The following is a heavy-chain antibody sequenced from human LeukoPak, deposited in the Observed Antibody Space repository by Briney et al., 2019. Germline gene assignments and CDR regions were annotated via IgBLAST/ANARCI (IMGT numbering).Heavy chain of an antibody. CDR2: IKQDGSEK. Sequence: GGSLRVSCAGSGFTFSSYWMSWVRQAPGKGLEWVANIKQDGSEKYYVDSVKGRFTTSRDNAKNSLYLQMNSLRAEDTAVYYCAREERWAIFGVVIGNWFDPWGQGTLVTVSS. CDR1: GFTFSSYW. V-gene: IGHV3-7*01. D-gene: IGHD3-3*01. CDR3: AREERWAIFGVVIGNWFDP. J-gene: IGHJ5*02.